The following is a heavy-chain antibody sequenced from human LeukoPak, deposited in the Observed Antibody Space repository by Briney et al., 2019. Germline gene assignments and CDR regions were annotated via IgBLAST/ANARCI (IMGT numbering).Heavy chain of an antibody. D-gene: IGHD6-13*01. CDR1: GGSISSGSYY. V-gene: IGHV4-61*02. CDR3: ARHEHSSSWSPPEYVDL. CDR2: IYTTGST. Sequence: PSETLSLTCTVSGGSISSGSYYWSWIRQPAGTGLDWLGRIYTTGSTNYNPSLKSRVTISVDTSKNQFSLNLSSVSAADTAVYYCARHEHSSSWSPPEYVDLWGRGTLVTVSS. J-gene: IGHJ2*01.